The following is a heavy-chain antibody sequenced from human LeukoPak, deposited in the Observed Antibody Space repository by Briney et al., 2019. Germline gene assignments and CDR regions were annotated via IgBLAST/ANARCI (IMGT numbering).Heavy chain of an antibody. J-gene: IGHJ4*02. CDR2: INPSAGST. Sequence: ASVKVSCKASGYTLSSYYIHWVRQAPGQGLEWMGIINPSAGSTSYAQSFQGRVTMTRDTSSSTVYMELSSLRFDDTAIYYCARASSSRGSYSRRGGDYFDYWGQGTLVTVSS. V-gene: IGHV1-46*01. CDR3: ARASSSRGSYSRRGGDYFDY. D-gene: IGHD1-26*01. CDR1: GYTLSSYY.